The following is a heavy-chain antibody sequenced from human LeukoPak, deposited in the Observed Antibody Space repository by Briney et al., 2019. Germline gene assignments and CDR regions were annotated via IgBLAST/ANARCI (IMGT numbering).Heavy chain of an antibody. CDR2: INHSGST. Sequence: SETLSLTCGVYGGSFTSYYWNWIRQPPGKGLEWIGEINHSGSTNYNPSLKSRVTISVDTSKNQFSLKLSSVTAADTAVYYCARGLGGWYKSNPFGYWGQGTLVTVSS. J-gene: IGHJ4*02. V-gene: IGHV4-34*01. CDR3: ARGLGGWYKSNPFGY. CDR1: GGSFTSYY. D-gene: IGHD6-19*01.